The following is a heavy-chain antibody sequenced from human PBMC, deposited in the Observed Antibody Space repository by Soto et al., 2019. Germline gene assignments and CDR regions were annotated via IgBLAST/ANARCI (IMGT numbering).Heavy chain of an antibody. V-gene: IGHV1-8*01. Sequence: ASVKVSCKASGYTFRYDDIIWVRQATGQGLEWMGWMNPNSGNTGYAQKFQGRITMTRNTSISTAYMEMNSLTPEDTAVYYCARVGAWALRNLDYWGQGTRVTVSS. D-gene: IGHD3-16*01. J-gene: IGHJ4*02. CDR2: MNPNSGNT. CDR3: ARVGAWALRNLDY. CDR1: GYTFRYDD.